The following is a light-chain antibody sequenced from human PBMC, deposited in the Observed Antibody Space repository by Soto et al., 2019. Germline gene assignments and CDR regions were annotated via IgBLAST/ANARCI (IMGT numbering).Light chain of an antibody. CDR1: QSVSRSY. CDR2: GAS. CDR3: QQYGSSPLT. J-gene: IGKJ4*01. V-gene: IGKV3-20*01. Sequence: DIVLTQSPGTLSLSPGDTATLSCRASQSVSRSYLAWYQQKPGQAPRLLIYGASIRATGIPDRFSGSGSGTDFTLTISRLEPDDFAVYYCQQYGSSPLTFGGGTKVEIK.